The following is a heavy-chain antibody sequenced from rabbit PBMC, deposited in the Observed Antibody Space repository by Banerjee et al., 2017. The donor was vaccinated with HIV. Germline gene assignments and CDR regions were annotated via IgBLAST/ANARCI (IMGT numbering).Heavy chain of an antibody. Sequence: QSLEESGGDLVKPGASLTLTCTASGFSFSSNFWICWVRQAPGKGLELIACIYAVSDDTLYASWAKGRFTGSKTSSTTVTLEMTSLTAADTATYFCARDAGTNYFPDYFALWGPGTLVTVS. CDR1: GFSFSSNFW. D-gene: IGHD8-1*01. CDR3: ARDAGTNYFPDYFAL. CDR2: IYAVSDDT. V-gene: IGHV1S40*01. J-gene: IGHJ6*01.